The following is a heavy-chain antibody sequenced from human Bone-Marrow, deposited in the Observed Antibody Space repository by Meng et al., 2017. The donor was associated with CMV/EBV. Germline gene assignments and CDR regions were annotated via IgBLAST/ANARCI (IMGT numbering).Heavy chain of an antibody. CDR2: ISYDGSNK. CDR1: GFTFSSYA. CDR3: GGHFAFDI. V-gene: IGHV3-30*04. D-gene: IGHD3-3*02. J-gene: IGHJ3*02. Sequence: SLKISCAASGFTFSSYAMHWVRQAPGKGLEWVAVISYDGSNKYYADSVKGRFTISRDNSKNTLYLQMNSLRAEDTAVYYCGGHFAFDIWGQGTMVTVSS.